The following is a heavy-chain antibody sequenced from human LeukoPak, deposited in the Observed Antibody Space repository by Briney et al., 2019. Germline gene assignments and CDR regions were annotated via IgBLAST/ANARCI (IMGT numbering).Heavy chain of an antibody. V-gene: IGHV3-21*01. Sequence: GGSLRLSCAASGFTFSSYSMNWVRQAPGKGLEWVSSISSSSSYIYYADSVKGRFTISRDNAKNSLYLQMNSLRAEDTAVYYCARELLYYYDSSGSSEFDYWGQGTLVTVSS. D-gene: IGHD3-22*01. CDR3: ARELLYYYDSSGSSEFDY. CDR1: GFTFSSYS. CDR2: ISSSSSYI. J-gene: IGHJ4*02.